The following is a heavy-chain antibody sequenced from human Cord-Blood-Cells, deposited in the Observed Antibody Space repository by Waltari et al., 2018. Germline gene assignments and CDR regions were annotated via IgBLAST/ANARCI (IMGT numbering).Heavy chain of an antibody. CDR3: ARLDYGSGSYYIDY. V-gene: IGHV4-59*08. CDR2: IYYSGST. CDR1: GGSISSYY. D-gene: IGHD3-10*01. Sequence: QVQLQESGPGLVKPSETLSLTCTVSGGSISSYYWSWIRPPPGEGLEWIGYIYYSGSTNYNPSLKSRVTISVDTSKNQFSLKLSSVTAADTAVYYCARLDYGSGSYYIDYWGQGTLVTVSS. J-gene: IGHJ4*02.